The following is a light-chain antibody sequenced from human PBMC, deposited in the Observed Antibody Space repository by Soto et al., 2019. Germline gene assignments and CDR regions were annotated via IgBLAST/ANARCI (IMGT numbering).Light chain of an antibody. CDR3: QQYVSSSYT. CDR2: ATS. J-gene: IGKJ2*01. V-gene: IGKV3-20*01. CDR1: QSVASSS. Sequence: EIMLTQSPGTLSLSPGERATLSCRASQSVASSSLGWYQQKPGQAPRPLTYATSSRATGIPDRFSGSGSGTDFTLTISRLEPEDFAVYYCQQYVSSSYTFGQGTKLEIK.